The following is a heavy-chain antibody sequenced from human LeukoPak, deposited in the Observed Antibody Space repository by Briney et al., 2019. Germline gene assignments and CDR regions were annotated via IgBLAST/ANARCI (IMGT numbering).Heavy chain of an antibody. J-gene: IGHJ4*02. Sequence: PGGSLRLSCAASGFTFSSYAMSWVRQAPGKGLEGVSAISGSGGSTYYADSVKGRFTISRDNSKNTLYLQMNSLRAEDTAVYYCAKGYSYGYGLNRYFDYWGQGTLVTVSS. D-gene: IGHD5-18*01. CDR1: GFTFSSYA. CDR3: AKGYSYGYGLNRYFDY. V-gene: IGHV3-23*01. CDR2: ISGSGGST.